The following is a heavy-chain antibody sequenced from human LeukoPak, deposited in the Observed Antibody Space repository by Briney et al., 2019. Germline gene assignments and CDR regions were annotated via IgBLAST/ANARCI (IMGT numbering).Heavy chain of an antibody. V-gene: IGHV3-9*01. CDR1: GFTFDDYA. D-gene: IGHD1-14*01. Sequence: GGSLRLSCAASGFTFDDYAMHWVRQAPGKGLEWDSGISWNSGSIGYADSVKGRFTISRGNAKNSLYLQMNSLRAEDTALYYCAKDISGGNYWGQGTLVTVSS. CDR2: ISWNSGSI. J-gene: IGHJ4*02. CDR3: AKDISGGNY.